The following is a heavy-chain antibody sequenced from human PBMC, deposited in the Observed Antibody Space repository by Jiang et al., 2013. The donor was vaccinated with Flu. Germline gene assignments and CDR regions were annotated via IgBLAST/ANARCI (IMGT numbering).Heavy chain of an antibody. D-gene: IGHD2-8*02. CDR2: MYYSGST. CDR1: GGSIRTYY. V-gene: IGHV4-59*01. J-gene: IGHJ3*01. CDR3: ASMRGAWAFDL. Sequence: GLVKPSETLSLTCTVSGGSIRTYYWSWLRQPPGKGLEWIGFMYYSGSTKCNPSLKSRVTISLDTSKNQFSLKLGSVTAADTAIYYCASMRGAWAFDLWGQGTMVTVSS.